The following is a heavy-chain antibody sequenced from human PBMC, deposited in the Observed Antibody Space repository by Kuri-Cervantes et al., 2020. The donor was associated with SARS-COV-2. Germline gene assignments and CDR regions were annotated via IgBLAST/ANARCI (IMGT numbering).Heavy chain of an antibody. CDR3: ARLIGYSGYDYSFGYFDY. V-gene: IGHV4-34*01. CDR1: GGSFSGYY. D-gene: IGHD5-12*01. Sequence: GSLRLSCAVYGGSFSGYYWSWIRQPPEKGLEWIGEINHSGSTNYNPSLKSRVTISVDTSKNQFSLKLSSVTAADTAVYYCARLIGYSGYDYSFGYFDYWGQGTLVTVSS. CDR2: INHSGST. J-gene: IGHJ4*02.